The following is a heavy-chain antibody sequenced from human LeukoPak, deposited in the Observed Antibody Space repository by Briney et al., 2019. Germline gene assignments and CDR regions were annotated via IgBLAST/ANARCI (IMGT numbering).Heavy chain of an antibody. J-gene: IGHJ6*02. CDR1: GYTFTSYD. CDR3: ARVKDTAMVRCGMDV. CDR2: MNPNSGNT. D-gene: IGHD5-18*01. Sequence: ASVKVSCKASGYTFTSYDINWVRQATGQGLEWMGWMNPNSGNTGYAQKFQGRVTMTRNTSISTAYMELSSLRSEDTAVYYCARVKDTAMVRCGMDVWGQGTTVTVSS. V-gene: IGHV1-8*01.